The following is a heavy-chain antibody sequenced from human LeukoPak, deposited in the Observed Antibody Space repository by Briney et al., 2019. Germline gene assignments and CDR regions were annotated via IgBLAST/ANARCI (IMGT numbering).Heavy chain of an antibody. CDR1: GYTFTDYY. D-gene: IGHD3-16*01. Sequence: GASVKVSCKASGYTFTDYYIHWVRQAPGQGLEWMAWMNPNSGGTNYAQKFQGRVTMTRDTSISTAYMELSRLRSDDTAVYYCARDNDSRDPPHFDYWGQGTLVTVSS. CDR3: ARDNDSRDPPHFDY. J-gene: IGHJ4*02. CDR2: MNPNSGGT. V-gene: IGHV1-2*02.